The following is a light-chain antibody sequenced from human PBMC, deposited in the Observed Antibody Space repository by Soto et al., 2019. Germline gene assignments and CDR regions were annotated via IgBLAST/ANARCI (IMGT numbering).Light chain of an antibody. CDR3: SSYAGSDNLA. Sequence: QSVLTQPASVSGSPGQSITISCTGSSSDVGGFNYVSWYQQHPGNAPKLLIYEVSNRPSGVSGRFSASKSGNTASLTISGLQAEDEADYYCSSYAGSDNLAFGGGTKVTVL. V-gene: IGLV2-14*03. CDR2: EVS. CDR1: SSDVGGFNY. J-gene: IGLJ2*01.